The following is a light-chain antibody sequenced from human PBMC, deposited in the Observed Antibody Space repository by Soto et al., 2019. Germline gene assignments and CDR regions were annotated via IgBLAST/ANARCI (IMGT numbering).Light chain of an antibody. Sequence: EIVMTQSPGTLSVSPGERATLSCRASQSVRSNLAWYQQKPGQAPRLVIYAASTRATGIPARVSGSGYGTEFTLPISSLQSEDFAVYYCQQYKNWPSITFGQGTRLEIK. V-gene: IGKV3-15*01. CDR1: QSVRSN. CDR3: QQYKNWPSIT. CDR2: AAS. J-gene: IGKJ5*01.